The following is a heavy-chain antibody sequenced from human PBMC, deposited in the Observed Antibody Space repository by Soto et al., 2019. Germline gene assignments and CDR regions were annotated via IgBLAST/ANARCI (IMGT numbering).Heavy chain of an antibody. Sequence: SGPTLVNPTQTLTLTCTFSGFSLSTSGVGVGWIRQPPGKALEWLALIYWDDDKRYNPSLKSRLTITKDTSKNQVVLTMTNMDPVDTATYYCVQSRCGGDCLHSYTSRSYCGPDVRCRATTVTGSS. CDR1: GFSLSTSGVG. CDR2: IYWDDDK. CDR3: VQSRCGGDCLHSYTSRSYCGPDV. D-gene: IGHD2-21*01. J-gene: IGHJ6*02. V-gene: IGHV2-5*02.